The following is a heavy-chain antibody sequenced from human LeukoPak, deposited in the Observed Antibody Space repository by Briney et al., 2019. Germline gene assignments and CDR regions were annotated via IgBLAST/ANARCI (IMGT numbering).Heavy chain of an antibody. V-gene: IGHV3-23*01. CDR2: ISVSGNT. D-gene: IGHD4-17*01. Sequence: PGGSLRLSCAASGFTLSSYAMSWVRQAPGKGLEWVSAISVSGNTYHADSVKGRFTISRDSSKNTLYLQMNSLRADDTAVYYCARDRLHYGEYEKTLDYWGQGTPVTVSS. CDR3: ARDRLHYGEYEKTLDY. CDR1: GFTLSSYA. J-gene: IGHJ4*02.